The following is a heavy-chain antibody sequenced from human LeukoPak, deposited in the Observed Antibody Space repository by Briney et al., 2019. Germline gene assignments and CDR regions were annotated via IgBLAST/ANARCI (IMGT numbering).Heavy chain of an antibody. CDR1: GGSISSYY. CDR3: ARHGWFGELFLDY. CDR2: MYTSGSI. J-gene: IGHJ4*02. D-gene: IGHD3-10*01. Sequence: SETLSLTCTVSGGSISSYYWSWIRQPAGKGLEWIGRMYTSGSINWNPSLKSRVTMSVDTSKNQFSLKLSSVTAADTAVYYCARHGWFGELFLDYWGQGTLVTVSS. V-gene: IGHV4-4*07.